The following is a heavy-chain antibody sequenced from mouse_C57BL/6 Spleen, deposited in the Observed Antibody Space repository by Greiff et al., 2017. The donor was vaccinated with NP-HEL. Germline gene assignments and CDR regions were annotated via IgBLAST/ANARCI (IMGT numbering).Heavy chain of an antibody. CDR3: ARGDGSSYGFAY. J-gene: IGHJ3*01. Sequence: QVQLKQSGPELVKPGASVKISCKASGYAFSSSWMNWVKQRPGTGLEWLGRIYPGDGDTNYNGQLKGKATLTSDKSSSTAYMQLSSLTSEDSAVYFCARGDGSSYGFAYWGQGTLVTVAA. CDR2: IYPGDGDT. V-gene: IGHV1-82*01. D-gene: IGHD1-1*01. CDR1: GYAFSSSW.